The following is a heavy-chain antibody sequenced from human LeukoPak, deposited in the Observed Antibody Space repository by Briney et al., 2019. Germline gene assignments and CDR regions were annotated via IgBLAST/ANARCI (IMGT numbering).Heavy chain of an antibody. V-gene: IGHV1-2*02. J-gene: IGHJ4*02. CDR2: INPKSGGA. Sequence: ASVKVSCKASGYTFTGYCMHWVRQAPGQGLEWMGWINPKSGGANYAQKFQGRVTMTRDTSISTTYMELSRLRSDDTAVYYCARDLGISGWYAPPLGYFDYWGQGTLVTVSS. CDR3: ARDLGISGWYAPPLGYFDY. D-gene: IGHD6-19*01. CDR1: GYTFTGYC.